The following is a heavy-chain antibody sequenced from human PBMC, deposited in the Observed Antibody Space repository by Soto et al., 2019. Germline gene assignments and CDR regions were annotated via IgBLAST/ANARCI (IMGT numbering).Heavy chain of an antibody. Sequence: QVQLVESGGGVVQPGRSLRLSCAASGFTFSSYGMHWVRQAPGKGLEWVAVIWYDGSNKYYADSVKGRFTISRDNSKNTLYLQMNSLRAEDTAAYYCARDHPYYTGESLYYYYGMDVWGQGTTVTVSS. CDR1: GFTFSSYG. V-gene: IGHV3-33*01. J-gene: IGHJ6*02. CDR3: ARDHPYYTGESLYYYYGMDV. D-gene: IGHD1-26*01. CDR2: IWYDGSNK.